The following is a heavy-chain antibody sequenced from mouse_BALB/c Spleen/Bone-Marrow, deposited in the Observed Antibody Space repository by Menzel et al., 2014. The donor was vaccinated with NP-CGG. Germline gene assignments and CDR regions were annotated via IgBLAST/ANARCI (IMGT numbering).Heavy chain of an antibody. V-gene: IGHV1-5*01. CDR1: GYSFTSYW. D-gene: IGHD2-10*02. J-gene: IGHJ3*01. CDR3: TFLVKEDFAY. Sequence: EVMLVESGTVLARPGTSAKMSCKASGYSFTSYWMHWVKQRPGQGLEWIGAIYPGNSDTTYNQKFKGKAKLTAVTSASTAYMELSSLTNEDSAVYYCTFLVKEDFAYWGQGTLVTVSA. CDR2: IYPGNSDT.